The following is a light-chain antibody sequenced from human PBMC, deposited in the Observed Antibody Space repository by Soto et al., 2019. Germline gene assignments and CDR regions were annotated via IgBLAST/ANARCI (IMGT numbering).Light chain of an antibody. V-gene: IGKV3-20*01. CDR2: GAS. CDR1: QSVSSSY. CDR3: QQYGSSPWT. Sequence: EIVLTQSPGTLSLYPGERATLSCRASQSVSSSYLAWYQQKPGQAPRLLIYGASSRATGIPDRFSGSGSGTDFTLTISRLEPEDCAVYYCQQYGSSPWTFGQGTKVDIK. J-gene: IGKJ1*01.